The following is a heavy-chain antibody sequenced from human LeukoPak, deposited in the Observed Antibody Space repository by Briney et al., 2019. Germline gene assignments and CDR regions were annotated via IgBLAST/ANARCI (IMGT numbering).Heavy chain of an antibody. V-gene: IGHV1-69*06. D-gene: IGHD3-10*01. Sequence: SVKVSCKASGGTFTHYVISWVRQAPGQGLEWMGGIAPISGTPMYAQRFQGRVTISADTSTYTAFMEMSSLTSEDTAMYYCAREGEYYSESGNLVDASDVWGQGTMVTVSA. CDR2: IAPISGTP. CDR3: AREGEYYSESGNLVDASDV. CDR1: GGTFTHYV. J-gene: IGHJ3*01.